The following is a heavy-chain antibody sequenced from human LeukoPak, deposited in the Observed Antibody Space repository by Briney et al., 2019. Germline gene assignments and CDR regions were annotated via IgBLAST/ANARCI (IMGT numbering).Heavy chain of an antibody. CDR2: INHSGST. J-gene: IGHJ5*02. V-gene: IGHV4-34*01. D-gene: IGHD3-16*02. CDR3: ARLSPSPYYDYVWGSYRRNWFDP. Sequence: SETLSLTCAVYGGSFSGYYWSWIRQPPGKGLEWIGEINHSGSTNYNPSLKSRVTISVDTSKNQFSLKLSSVTAADTAVYYCARLSPSPYYDYVWGSYRRNWFDPWGQGTLVTVSS. CDR1: GGSFSGYY.